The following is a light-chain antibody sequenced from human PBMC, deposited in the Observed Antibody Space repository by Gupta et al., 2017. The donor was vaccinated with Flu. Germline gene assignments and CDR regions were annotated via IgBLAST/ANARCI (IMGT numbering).Light chain of an antibody. CDR2: DAS. CDR1: QYISTY. CDR3: QQTVNTPRA. Sequence: DIQVTQSPSSLSAAVGDRVTITCRASQYISTYLNWYQHKPGKAPNVLIYDASSLPSGVPSRFIGSGSGTDFTLTINRLQPEDSATYYCQQTVNTPRAFGQGTKLEI. J-gene: IGKJ2*01. V-gene: IGKV1-39*01.